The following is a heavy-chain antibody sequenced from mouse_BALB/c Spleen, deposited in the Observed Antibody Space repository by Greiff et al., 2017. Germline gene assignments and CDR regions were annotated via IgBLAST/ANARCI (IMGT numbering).Heavy chain of an antibody. V-gene: IGHV1-54*01. D-gene: IGHD2-10*02. CDR3: NAWVWSGNYFDY. J-gene: IGHJ2*01. CDR2: INPGSGGT. Sequence: VQLQQSGAELVRPGTSVKVSCKASGYAFTNYLIEWVKQRPGQGLEWIGVINPGSGGTNYNEKFKGKATLTADKSSSTAYMQLSSLTSEDTAVYYCNAWVWSGNYFDYWGQGTTLTVSS. CDR1: GYAFTNYL.